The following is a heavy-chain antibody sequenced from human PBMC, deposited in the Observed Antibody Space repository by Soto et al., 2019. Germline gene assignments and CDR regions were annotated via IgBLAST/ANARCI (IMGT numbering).Heavy chain of an antibody. CDR2: INPSGSN. V-gene: IGHV4-34*01. Sequence: QLQQWGAGLLKPSETLSLTCVVSGGSFSTYYYNWIRQSPGKGLEWLGEINPSGSNNYRPSLKSRVTISLDTSKNQFSLQLTSVTAADTAVYYCARGGSNDWQVAFDIWGQGTMVNVSS. CDR3: ARGGSNDWQVAFDI. J-gene: IGHJ3*02. CDR1: GGSFSTYY. D-gene: IGHD3-9*01.